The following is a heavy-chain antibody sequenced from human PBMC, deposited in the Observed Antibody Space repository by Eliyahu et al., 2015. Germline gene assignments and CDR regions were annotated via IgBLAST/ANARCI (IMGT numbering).Heavy chain of an antibody. CDR3: AKDKAAAGSSDAFDI. Sequence: EVQLVESGXGLVQPGRSLXLSCAASGFXXXXYAMHWVRQAPGKGLEWVSGXSWNSGSIGYADSVKGRFTISRDNAKNSLYLQMNSLRAEDTALYYCAKDKAAAGSSDAFDIWGQGTMVTVSS. D-gene: IGHD6-13*01. J-gene: IGHJ3*02. V-gene: IGHV3-9*01. CDR1: GFXXXXYA. CDR2: XSWNSGSI.